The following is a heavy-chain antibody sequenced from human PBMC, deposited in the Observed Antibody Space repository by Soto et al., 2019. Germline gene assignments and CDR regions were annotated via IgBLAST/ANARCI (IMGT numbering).Heavy chain of an antibody. V-gene: IGHV4-31*03. J-gene: IGHJ4*02. CDR1: GGSISSGGYY. Sequence: QVQLQESGPGLVKPSQTLSLTCTVSGGSISSGGYYWSWIRQHPGKGLEWIGYIYYSGSTYYNPSLTGRVTISVDASKSQCSLKLSSVTAADTAVYYCASDRATGVDFDYWGQGTLVTVSS. CDR3: ASDRATGVDFDY. D-gene: IGHD2-15*01. CDR2: IYYSGST.